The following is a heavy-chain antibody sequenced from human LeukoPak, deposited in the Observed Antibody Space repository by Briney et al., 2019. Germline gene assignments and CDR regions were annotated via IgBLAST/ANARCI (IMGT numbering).Heavy chain of an antibody. CDR2: INPNSGNT. V-gene: IGHV1-8*02. Sequence: ASVKVSCKASGYTFTGYYMHWVRQAPGQGLEWMGWINPNSGNTGYAQKFQGRVTMTRATSISTAYMELSSLTFEDTAVYYCTRSVRNGHIDYWGQGTLVTASS. CDR3: TRSVRNGHIDY. CDR1: GYTFTGYY. D-gene: IGHD2-8*01. J-gene: IGHJ4*02.